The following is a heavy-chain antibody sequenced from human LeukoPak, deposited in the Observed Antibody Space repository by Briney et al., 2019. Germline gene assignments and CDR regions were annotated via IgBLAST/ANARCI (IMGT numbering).Heavy chain of an antibody. CDR3: ARHGRNSGAPNY. Sequence: SGTLSLTCTVSGGSITSDYWSWIRQPPGKGLEWVGYIFYSGSTNYNPSLKSRVTISVDTSKNQFSLNLSSVTAADTAMYYCARHGRNSGAPNYWGQGTLVTVSS. CDR2: IFYSGST. D-gene: IGHD6-19*01. CDR1: GGSITSDY. J-gene: IGHJ4*02. V-gene: IGHV4-59*08.